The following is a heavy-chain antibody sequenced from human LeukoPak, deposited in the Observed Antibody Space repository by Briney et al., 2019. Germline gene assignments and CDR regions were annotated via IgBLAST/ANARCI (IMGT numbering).Heavy chain of an antibody. Sequence: GRSLRLSCAASGFTFSSYGMHWVRQAPGKGLEWVAVIWYDGSNKYYADSVKGRFTISRDNSKNTLYLQMNSLRAEDTAVYYCARDAYYYGSGSPGENWFDPWAREPWSPSPQ. CDR3: ARDAYYYGSGSPGENWFDP. V-gene: IGHV3-33*01. CDR2: IWYDGSNK. J-gene: IGHJ5*02. D-gene: IGHD3-10*01. CDR1: GFTFSSYG.